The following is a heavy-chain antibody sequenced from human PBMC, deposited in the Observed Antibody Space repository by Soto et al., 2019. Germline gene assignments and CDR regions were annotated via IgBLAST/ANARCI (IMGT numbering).Heavy chain of an antibody. D-gene: IGHD4-17*01. CDR2: IYYSGST. J-gene: IGHJ4*02. Sequence: QVQLQESGPGLVKPSETLSLTCTVSGGSISSYYWSWIRQPPGKGLEWIGYIYYSGSTNYNPSLKSRVTISVDTSKNQFSVKLSSVTAADTAVYYCARRYGASFDYWGQGTLVTVSS. CDR3: ARRYGASFDY. V-gene: IGHV4-59*01. CDR1: GGSISSYY.